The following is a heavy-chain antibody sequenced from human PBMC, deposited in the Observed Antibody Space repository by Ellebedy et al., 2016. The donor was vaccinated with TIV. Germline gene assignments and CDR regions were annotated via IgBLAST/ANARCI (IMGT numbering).Heavy chain of an antibody. CDR3: ARGPLRYFDWVYYYHGMDV. CDR1: GGSISGYY. Sequence: MPSETLSLTCTVSGGSISGYYWNWIRQPPGKGLEWIGYMYFSGSSNYNPSLKSRVTMSVDTSKNQLSLKLSSVTAADTAVYYCARGPLRYFDWVYYYHGMDVWGQGTTVTVSS. D-gene: IGHD3-9*01. CDR2: MYFSGSS. V-gene: IGHV4-59*01. J-gene: IGHJ6*02.